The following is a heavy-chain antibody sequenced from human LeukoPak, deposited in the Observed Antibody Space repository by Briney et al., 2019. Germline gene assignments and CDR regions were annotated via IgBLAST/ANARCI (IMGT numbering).Heavy chain of an antibody. Sequence: GGSLRLSCAASGSTFSGSTMNWVRQAPGKGLEWVSFISTSSSYIYYADSVRGRFTISRDNAKNSLYLQMNSLRAEDTAVYYCARGNWGGDYWGQGTLVTVSS. CDR3: ARGNWGGDY. V-gene: IGHV3-21*01. CDR1: GSTFSGST. CDR2: ISTSSSYI. J-gene: IGHJ4*02. D-gene: IGHD7-27*01.